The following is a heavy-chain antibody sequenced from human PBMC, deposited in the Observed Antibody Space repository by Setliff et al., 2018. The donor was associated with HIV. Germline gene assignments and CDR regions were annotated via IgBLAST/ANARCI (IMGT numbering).Heavy chain of an antibody. Sequence: PSETLSLTCTVSGGSISSSSYYWGWIRQPPGKGLEWIGSIYYSGSTYYNPSLKSRVTISVDTSKNQFSLKLSSMTAADTAVYYCARRELSIAAAGTYSDYWGQGTLVTVSS. CDR2: IYYSGST. V-gene: IGHV4-39*01. J-gene: IGHJ4*02. CDR3: ARRELSIAAAGTYSDY. CDR1: GGSISSSSYY. D-gene: IGHD6-13*01.